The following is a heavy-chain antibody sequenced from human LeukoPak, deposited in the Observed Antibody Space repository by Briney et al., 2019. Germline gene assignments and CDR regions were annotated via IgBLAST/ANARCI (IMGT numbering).Heavy chain of an antibody. V-gene: IGHV1-46*01. D-gene: IGHD3-10*01. J-gene: IGHJ6*03. CDR1: GYTFTSYY. CDR3: ARSATSWFGESPAYYYMDV. CDR2: INPSGGST. Sequence: ASVKVSCKASGYTFTSYYMHWVRQAPGQGLEWMGIINPSGGSTSYAQKFQGRVTMTRDTSTSTVYMELSSLRSEDTAVYYCARSATSWFGESPAYYYMDVWGKGTTVTVSS.